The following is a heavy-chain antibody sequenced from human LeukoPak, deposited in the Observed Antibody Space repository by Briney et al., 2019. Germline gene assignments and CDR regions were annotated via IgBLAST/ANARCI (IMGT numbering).Heavy chain of an antibody. CDR2: ISGSGGST. Sequence: PGGSLRLSCAASGFTFSSYAMSWVRQAPGKGLEWVSAISGSGGSTYYADSVRGQFTISRDNSKNTLYLQMNSLRAEDTAVYYCAKEGKWLRLTDYWGQGTLVTVSS. J-gene: IGHJ4*02. CDR3: AKEGKWLRLTDY. D-gene: IGHD5-12*01. V-gene: IGHV3-23*01. CDR1: GFTFSSYA.